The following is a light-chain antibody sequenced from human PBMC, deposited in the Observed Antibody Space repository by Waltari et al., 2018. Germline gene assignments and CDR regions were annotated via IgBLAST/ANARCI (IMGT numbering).Light chain of an antibody. CDR2: EDA. CDR1: SGRIAGNF. J-gene: IGLJ2*01. Sequence: NFMLTQPHSVSESPGVTVTISCTRSSGRIAGNFVQWYQQRPGSAPSVVVYEDAERPAGVPGRFSGSIDSASNSASLTSSGLKTEDEADDCCQSYDSTNHVVFGGGTKLTVL. V-gene: IGLV6-57*04. CDR3: QSYDSTNHVV.